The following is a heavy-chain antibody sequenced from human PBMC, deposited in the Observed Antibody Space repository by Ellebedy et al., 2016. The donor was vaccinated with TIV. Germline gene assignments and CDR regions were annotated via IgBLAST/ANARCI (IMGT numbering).Heavy chain of an antibody. J-gene: IGHJ4*02. Sequence: SETLSLXXTVSGGSMNNDCWSWIRQPPGKGLEWVGYVCHSGSPNNNPSLKSRLTMSVDRSKNQFSLRLSSVTAADTAVYYCARYAFGSGSFDYWGQGILVTVSS. CDR2: VCHSGSP. V-gene: IGHV4-59*12. D-gene: IGHD3-10*01. CDR1: GGSMNNDC. CDR3: ARYAFGSGSFDY.